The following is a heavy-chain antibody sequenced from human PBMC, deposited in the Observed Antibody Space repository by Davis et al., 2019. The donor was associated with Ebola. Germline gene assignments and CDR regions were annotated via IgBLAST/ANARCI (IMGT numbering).Heavy chain of an antibody. CDR1: GFSFSTYG. CDR2: IRYDGSKK. CDR3: ARDLSPGTLLGYYADY. Sequence: GESLKISCAASGFSFSTYGMHWVRQAPDRGLDWVAYIRYDGSKKSYADSVKGRFTISRDNSKNTLYLQMNSLRTEDTAIYYCARDLSPGTLLGYYADYWGQGTLVTVSS. D-gene: IGHD3-16*01. V-gene: IGHV3-30*02. J-gene: IGHJ4*02.